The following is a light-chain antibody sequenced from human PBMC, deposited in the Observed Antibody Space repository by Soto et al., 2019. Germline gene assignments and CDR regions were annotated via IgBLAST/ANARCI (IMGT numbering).Light chain of an antibody. V-gene: IGKV3-15*01. CDR3: QQYNNWPLYT. Sequence: EIGMTQSPATLSVSPGERATLSCRASQSVSSNLAWYQQNPGQAPRLLIYGASTRDTGIPARFSGSGSGTEFTLNISSLQSEDFAVYYCQQYNNWPLYTFGQGTKLEIK. CDR2: GAS. J-gene: IGKJ2*01. CDR1: QSVSSN.